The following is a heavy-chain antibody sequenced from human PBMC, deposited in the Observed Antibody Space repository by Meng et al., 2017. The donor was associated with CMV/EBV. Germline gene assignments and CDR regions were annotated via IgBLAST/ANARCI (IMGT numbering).Heavy chain of an antibody. V-gene: IGHV4-59*01. J-gene: IGHJ6*02. Sequence: SETLSLTCTVSGGSISSYYWSWIRQPPGKGLEWIGYIYYSGSTNYNPSLKSRVTISVDTSKNQFSLKLNSVTAADTAVYYCARSLVVVPAVQTYYYYYGMDVWGQGTTVTVSS. D-gene: IGHD2-2*01. CDR2: IYYSGST. CDR1: GGSISSYY. CDR3: ARSLVVVPAVQTYYYYYGMDV.